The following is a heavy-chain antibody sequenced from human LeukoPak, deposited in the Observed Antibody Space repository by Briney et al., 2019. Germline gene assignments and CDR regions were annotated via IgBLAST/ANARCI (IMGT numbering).Heavy chain of an antibody. J-gene: IGHJ4*02. V-gene: IGHV4-34*01. CDR2: IYHSGST. Sequence: SETLSLTCAVYGGSFSGYYWSWIRQPPGKGLEWIGSIYHSGSTYYNPSLKSRVTISVDTSKNQFSLKLSSVTAADTAVYYCARPSLGLPAAFFDYWGQGTLVTVS. D-gene: IGHD2-2*01. CDR3: ARPSLGLPAAFFDY. CDR1: GGSFSGYY.